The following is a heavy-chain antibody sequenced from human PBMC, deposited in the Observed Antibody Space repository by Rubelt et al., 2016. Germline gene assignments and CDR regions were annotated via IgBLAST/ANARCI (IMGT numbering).Heavy chain of an antibody. Sequence: EVQLLESGGGLVQPGGSLRLSCAASGFAFSNYAMAWVRQAPGKGLEWVSVISAFTDATFYGDSVKGRFTISRDNSKNTRFLQMSSMRVEDTAIYYCARKPGGFDYWGQGTLVTVSS. CDR3: ARKPGGFDY. CDR2: ISAFTDAT. D-gene: IGHD1-14*01. CDR1: GFAFSNYA. J-gene: IGHJ4*02. V-gene: IGHV3-23*01.